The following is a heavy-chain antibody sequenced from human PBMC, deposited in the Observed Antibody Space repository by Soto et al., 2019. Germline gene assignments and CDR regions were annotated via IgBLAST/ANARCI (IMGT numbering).Heavy chain of an antibody. D-gene: IGHD6-19*01. J-gene: IGHJ4*02. Sequence: QVQLQESGPGLVKPSETLSLTCTVSGGSISSYYWSWIRQPPGKGLEWIGYIYYSGSTNYNPSLKSRVTISVDTSKNQFSLKLSSVTAADTAVYYCARRYGWNFDYWGQGTPVTVSS. V-gene: IGHV4-59*08. CDR1: GGSISSYY. CDR2: IYYSGST. CDR3: ARRYGWNFDY.